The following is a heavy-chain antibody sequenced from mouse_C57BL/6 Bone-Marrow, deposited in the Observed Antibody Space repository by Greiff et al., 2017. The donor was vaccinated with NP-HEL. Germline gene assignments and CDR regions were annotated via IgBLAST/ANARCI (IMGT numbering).Heavy chain of an antibody. Sequence: VQLQQPGAEPVRPGTSVKLSCKASGYTFTSYWMHWVKQRPGQGLEWIGVIDPSDSYTNYNQKFKGKATLTVDTSSSTAYMQLSSLTSEDSAVYYCATRGDGNYGMDYWGQGTSVTVSS. D-gene: IGHD2-1*01. V-gene: IGHV1-59*01. CDR3: ATRGDGNYGMDY. CDR2: IDPSDSYT. CDR1: GYTFTSYW. J-gene: IGHJ4*01.